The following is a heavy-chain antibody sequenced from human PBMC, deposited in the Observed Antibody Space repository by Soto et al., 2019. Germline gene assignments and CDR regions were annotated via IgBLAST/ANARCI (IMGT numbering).Heavy chain of an antibody. CDR3: AGTPTTVATDWFDP. Sequence: SETLSLTCAVYGGSFSDYYWSWIRQPPGKGLEWIGEINHSGSTNYNPSLKSRVTISVDTSKNQFSLKLSSVTAADTAVYYCAGTPTTVATDWFDPWGQGTLVTVSS. V-gene: IGHV4-34*01. D-gene: IGHD4-17*01. CDR2: INHSGST. CDR1: GGSFSDYY. J-gene: IGHJ5*02.